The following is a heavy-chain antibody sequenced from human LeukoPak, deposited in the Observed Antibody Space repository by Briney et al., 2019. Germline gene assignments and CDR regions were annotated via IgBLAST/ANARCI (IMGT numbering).Heavy chain of an antibody. V-gene: IGHV4-38-2*02. CDR1: GFSVSSVYY. CDR2: IYRSGST. CDR3: ARGDSSGYDYRDYFDY. Sequence: SETLSLTCTVSGFSVSSVYYWGWIRQPPGKGLEWIGSIYRSGSTYYNPSLKSRVTISVDTSKNQFSLKLTSVTAADTAVYYCARGDSSGYDYRDYFDYWAQGTLVTVSS. J-gene: IGHJ4*02. D-gene: IGHD3-22*01.